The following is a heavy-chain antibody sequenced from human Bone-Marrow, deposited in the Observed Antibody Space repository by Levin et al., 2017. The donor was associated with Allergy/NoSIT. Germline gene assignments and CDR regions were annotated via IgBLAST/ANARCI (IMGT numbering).Heavy chain of an antibody. J-gene: IGHJ6*03. CDR3: ARGWYDVAAITGTYYYSYYMDV. D-gene: IGHD1-20*01. V-gene: IGHV4-59*01. CDR2: IDYRGRT. Sequence: SQTLSLTCTVSGAAMVGYYWSWIRQPPGKGLECIGYIDYRGRTNYNPSLKSRVTISIDASENQFSLNLRSVTAADTAVFYCARGWYDVAAITGTYYYSYYMDVWGKGATVTVSS. CDR1: GAAMVGYY.